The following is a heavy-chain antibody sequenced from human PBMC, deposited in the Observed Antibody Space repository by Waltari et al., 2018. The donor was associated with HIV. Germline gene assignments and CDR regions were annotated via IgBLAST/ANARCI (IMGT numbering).Heavy chain of an antibody. V-gene: IGHV1-2*02. Sequence: QVQLVQSGAEVKKPGASVKVSCKASGYTFTGYYMHWVRQAPGQGLERMGGINPNSGGTNYAQKLQGRVTMTRDTSISTAYMEMSRLRSDDTAVYYCARMNTDIVVVVAATHAFDIWGQGTMVTVSS. D-gene: IGHD2-15*01. J-gene: IGHJ3*02. CDR3: ARMNTDIVVVVAATHAFDI. CDR2: INPNSGGT. CDR1: GYTFTGYY.